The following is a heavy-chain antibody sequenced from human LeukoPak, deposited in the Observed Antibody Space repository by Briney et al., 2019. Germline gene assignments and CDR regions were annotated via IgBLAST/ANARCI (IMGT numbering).Heavy chain of an antibody. Sequence: GGSLRLSCAASGFTFSSYWMHWVRQAPGKGLVWASRINTDGSSTSYADSVKGRFTISRDNSKNTLYLQMNSLRAEDTAVYYCAGAFGGRSGHFDSGGRGPRAPVSA. V-gene: IGHV3-74*01. CDR1: GFTFSSYW. D-gene: IGHD6-19*01. CDR3: AGAFGGRSGHFDS. J-gene: IGHJ4*02. CDR2: INTDGSST.